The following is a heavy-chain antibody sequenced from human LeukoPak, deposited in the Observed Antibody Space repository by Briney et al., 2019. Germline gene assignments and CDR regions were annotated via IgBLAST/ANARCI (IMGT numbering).Heavy chain of an antibody. V-gene: IGHV3-7*04. CDR1: GFTFNSYW. CDR3: ARDHYYRSGSYYVY. D-gene: IGHD3-10*01. Sequence: GGSLRLSCAASGFTFNSYWMSWVRQAPGKGLEWVANIKQDESEKYYVDSVKGRFTISRDNAKNSLYLQMNSLRAEDTAVYYCARDHYYRSGSYYVYWGQGTLVTVSS. CDR2: IKQDESEK. J-gene: IGHJ4*02.